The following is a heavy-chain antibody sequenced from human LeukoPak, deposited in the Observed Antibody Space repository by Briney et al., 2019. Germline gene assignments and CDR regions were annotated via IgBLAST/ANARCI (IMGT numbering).Heavy chain of an antibody. D-gene: IGHD2-2*01. Sequence: ASVKVSCKASGGTFSSYAISWVRQAPGQGLEWMGRIIPILGIANYAQKFQGRVTITADKSTSTAYMELSSLRSEDTAVYYCARMNVVVPAAIVRVDLFDYWSQGTLVTVSS. CDR1: GGTFSSYA. CDR3: ARMNVVVPAAIVRVDLFDY. J-gene: IGHJ4*02. V-gene: IGHV1-69*04. CDR2: IIPILGIA.